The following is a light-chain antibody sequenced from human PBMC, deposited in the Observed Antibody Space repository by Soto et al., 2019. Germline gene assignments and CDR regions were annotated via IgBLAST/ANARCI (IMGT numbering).Light chain of an antibody. J-gene: IGLJ1*01. Sequence: QSVLTQPPSVSVAPGQRGIISCTGTSSNIGAGRDVHWYRQFPGEAPKYLISDSNRRPSGVHDRFSVSKSGASASLAVTGLRDEDEGDYFCQFYGTSLSGLYVFGTGTKLTVL. CDR2: DSN. V-gene: IGLV1-40*01. CDR3: QFYGTSLSGLYV. CDR1: SSNIGAGRD.